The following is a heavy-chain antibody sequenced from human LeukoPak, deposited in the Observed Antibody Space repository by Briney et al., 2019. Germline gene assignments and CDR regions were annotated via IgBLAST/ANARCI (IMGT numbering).Heavy chain of an antibody. CDR2: ISWNSGSI. D-gene: IGHD1-26*01. CDR3: AKDIGSGSYSYWYFDL. CDR1: GFTFDDYA. J-gene: IGHJ2*01. Sequence: GGSLRPSCAASGFTFDDYAMHWVRQAPGKGLEWVSGISWNSGSIGYADSVKGRFTISRDNAKNSLYLQMNSLRAEDTALYYCAKDIGSGSYSYWYFDLWGRGTLVTVSS. V-gene: IGHV3-9*01.